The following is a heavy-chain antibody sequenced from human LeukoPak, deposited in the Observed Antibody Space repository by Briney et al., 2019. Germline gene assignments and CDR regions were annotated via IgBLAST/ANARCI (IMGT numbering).Heavy chain of an antibody. D-gene: IGHD1-14*01. CDR2: ISYDGSNK. CDR3: ARADRRTNDY. Sequence: GGSLRLSCAASGFTFSSYAMHWVRQAPGKGLEWVAVISYDGSNKYYADSVKGRFTISRDNAKNLLYLQMNSLRAEDTAVYYCARADRRTNDYWGQGTLVTVSS. V-gene: IGHV3-30*04. J-gene: IGHJ4*02. CDR1: GFTFSSYA.